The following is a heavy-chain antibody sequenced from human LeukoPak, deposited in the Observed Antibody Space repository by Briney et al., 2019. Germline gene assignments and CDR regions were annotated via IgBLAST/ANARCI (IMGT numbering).Heavy chain of an antibody. Sequence: PGGSLRLSCAASGFSFSEYPMSWIRQAPGKGLEWVSYISGGSDIIYYADSVKGRFTISRDNSKNTLYLQMNSLRAEDTAVYYCAKDPRRYSNYFDYWGQGTLVTVSS. CDR1: GFSFSEYP. CDR2: ISGGSDII. CDR3: AKDPRRYSNYFDY. J-gene: IGHJ4*02. V-gene: IGHV3-11*01. D-gene: IGHD4-4*01.